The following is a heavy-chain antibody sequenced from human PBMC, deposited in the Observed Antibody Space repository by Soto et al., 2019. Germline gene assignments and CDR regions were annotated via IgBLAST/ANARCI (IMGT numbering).Heavy chain of an antibody. CDR1: VGSISSYY. D-gene: IGHD3-22*01. CDR2: IFTSGST. J-gene: IGHJ6*02. V-gene: IGHV4-4*07. CDR3: ARVQTRITMIVVESYGMYV. Sequence: SETLSLTCTVSVGSISSYYWSWIRQPAGKGLEWIGRIFTSGSTNYNPSLKSRVTMSVDTSKNQFSLKLSSVTAADTAVYYCARVQTRITMIVVESYGMYVWGQGTTGTV.